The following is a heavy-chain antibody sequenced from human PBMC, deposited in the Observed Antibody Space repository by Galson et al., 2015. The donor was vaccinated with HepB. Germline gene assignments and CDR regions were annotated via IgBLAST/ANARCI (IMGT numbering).Heavy chain of an antibody. CDR2: VSAGGGNT. V-gene: IGHV3-23*01. CDR1: GLNFINSA. J-gene: IGHJ6*03. D-gene: IGHD6-25*01. Sequence: SLRLSCAASGLNFINSAMSWVRQSPGKGLEWVSSVSAGGGNTFYADSVKGRFTMYRDNSRNSVFLQLNSLRAEDTAIYYCEKDSDLGHYYYYYLDVWGTGTTVTVSS. CDR3: EKDSDLGHYYYYYLDV.